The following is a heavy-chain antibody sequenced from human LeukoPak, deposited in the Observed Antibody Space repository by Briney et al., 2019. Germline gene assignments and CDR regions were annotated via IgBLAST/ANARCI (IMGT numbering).Heavy chain of an antibody. J-gene: IGHJ6*02. CDR2: MNPNSGNT. V-gene: IGHV1-8*02. Sequence: GASVKVSCKASGYTFTSYGINWVRQATGQGLEWMGWMNPNSGNTGYAQKFQGRVTMTRNTSISTAYMELSSLRSEDTAVYYCARGLYYDFWSGYVYYYYGMDVWGQGTTVTVSS. CDR3: ARGLYYDFWSGYVYYYYGMDV. D-gene: IGHD3-3*01. CDR1: GYTFTSYG.